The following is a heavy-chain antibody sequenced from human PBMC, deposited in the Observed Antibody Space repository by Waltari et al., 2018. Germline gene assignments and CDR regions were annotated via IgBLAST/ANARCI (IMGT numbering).Heavy chain of an antibody. D-gene: IGHD3-10*01. J-gene: IGHJ6*02. CDR3: ARICHYYGLYGMDV. Sequence: QVTLRESGPALVKPTQTLTLTCTFSGFSLSTSGMCESWIRQPPGKALEWLARIDWDDDKYYSTSLKTRLTISKDTSKNQVVLTMTNMDPVDTATYYCARICHYYGLYGMDVWGQGTTVTVSS. CDR1: GFSLSTSGMC. CDR2: IDWDDDK. V-gene: IGHV2-70*15.